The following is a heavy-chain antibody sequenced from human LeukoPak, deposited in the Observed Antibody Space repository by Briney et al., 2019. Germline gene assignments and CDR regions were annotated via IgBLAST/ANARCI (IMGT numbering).Heavy chain of an antibody. D-gene: IGHD3-10*01. V-gene: IGHV3-30*02. Sequence: GGSLRLSCAASGFTFSISGMHWVRQAPGKGLEWVAYIRFDGSSTDYRDSVKGRFTISRDNAKNSLYLQMSSLRAEDTAVYYCARAPYGSGSYSGSDYWGQGTLVTVSS. CDR2: IRFDGSST. CDR1: GFTFSISG. J-gene: IGHJ4*02. CDR3: ARAPYGSGSYSGSDY.